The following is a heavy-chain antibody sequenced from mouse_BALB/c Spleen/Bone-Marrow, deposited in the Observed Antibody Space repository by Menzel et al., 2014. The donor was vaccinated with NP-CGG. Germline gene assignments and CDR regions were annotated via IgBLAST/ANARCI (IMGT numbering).Heavy chain of an antibody. J-gene: IGHJ2*01. Sequence: QVQLQQSGAELVRPGVSVKISCKGSGYTFTDYAMHWVKQSHAKSLEWIGVISTYYGDASYNQKFKGKATMTVDNSSSTAYMELARLTSEDSAIYYCARSGGYDYFDYWGQGTTLTVSS. CDR1: GYTFTDYA. V-gene: IGHV1S137*01. CDR3: ARSGGYDYFDY. CDR2: ISTYYGDA. D-gene: IGHD2-2*01.